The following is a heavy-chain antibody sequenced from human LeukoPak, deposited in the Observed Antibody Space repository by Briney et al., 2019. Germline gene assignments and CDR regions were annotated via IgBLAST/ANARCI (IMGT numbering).Heavy chain of an antibody. CDR3: ASRNSYGSGSFYDY. J-gene: IGHJ4*02. D-gene: IGHD3-10*01. CDR1: GGSISSGGYY. Sequence: SQTLSLTCTVSGGSISSGGYYWSWIRQHPGKGLEWLGYFYYSGSTYYNPSLKSRVTISVDTSKNQFSLKLSSVTAADTAVYYCASRNSYGSGSFYDYWGQGTLVTVSS. V-gene: IGHV4-31*03. CDR2: FYYSGST.